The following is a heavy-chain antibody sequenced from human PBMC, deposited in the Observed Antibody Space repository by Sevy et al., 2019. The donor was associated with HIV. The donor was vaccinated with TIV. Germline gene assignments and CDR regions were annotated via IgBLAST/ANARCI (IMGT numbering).Heavy chain of an antibody. CDR1: GFTFNSHA. D-gene: IGHD4-17*01. V-gene: IGHV3-23*01. CDR2: ISGSGDSK. J-gene: IGHJ4*02. CDR3: AKCSLPYGDYHFDF. Sequence: GGYLRLSCEASGFTFNSHAMTWVRQAPGKGLEWFSAISGSGDSKYYAGSVKGRVTISRDNSKNIMYLQMTSLGADDTATYYCAKCSLPYGDYHFDFWGQGTVVTVSS.